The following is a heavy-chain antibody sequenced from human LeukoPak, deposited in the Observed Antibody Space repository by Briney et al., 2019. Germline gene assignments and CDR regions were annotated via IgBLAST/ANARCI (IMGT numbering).Heavy chain of an antibody. D-gene: IGHD3-3*01. CDR2: INAGNGNT. CDR3: ARVPLGRFLLHYYGMDV. V-gene: IGHV1-3*01. J-gene: IGHJ6*02. Sequence: GASVKVSCKASGYTFTSYAMHWVRQAPGQRLEWMGWINAGNGNTKYSQKFQGRVTITRDTSASTAYMELSSLRSEDTAVYYCARVPLGRFLLHYYGMDVWGQGTTVTVSS. CDR1: GYTFTSYA.